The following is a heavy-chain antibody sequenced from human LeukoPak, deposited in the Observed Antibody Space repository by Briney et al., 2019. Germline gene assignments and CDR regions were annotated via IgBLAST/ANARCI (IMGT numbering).Heavy chain of an antibody. D-gene: IGHD5-18*01. CDR2: IYTSGST. Sequence: PSRTLSLTCTVSGGSISSGSYYWSWIRQPAGKGLEWIGRIYTSGSTNYNPSLKNRVAISVDTSKNQFSLELSSVTAADTAVYYCARGRGYSYGQNDYWGQGTLVTVSS. V-gene: IGHV4-61*02. J-gene: IGHJ4*02. CDR1: GGSISSGSYY. CDR3: ARGRGYSYGQNDY.